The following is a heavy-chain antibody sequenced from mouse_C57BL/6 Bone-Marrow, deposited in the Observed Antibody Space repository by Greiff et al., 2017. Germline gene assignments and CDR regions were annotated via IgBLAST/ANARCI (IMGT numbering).Heavy chain of an antibody. J-gene: IGHJ2*01. CDR1: GYTFTRYG. V-gene: IGHV1-81*01. Sequence: VQLHQSGAELASPGASVKLSCKASGYTFTRYGISWVKQRTGQGLEWIGEIYPRSGNTYYNETFKGKATLTADKSSSTAYMELRSLTSEDSAVYVCARLGEYDEDYWGQGTTLTVSS. D-gene: IGHD2-12*01. CDR2: IYPRSGNT. CDR3: ARLGEYDEDY.